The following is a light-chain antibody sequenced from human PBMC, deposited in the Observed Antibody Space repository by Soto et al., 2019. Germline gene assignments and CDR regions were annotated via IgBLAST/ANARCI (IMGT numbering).Light chain of an antibody. CDR1: SSTIGAGYD. CDR2: GNS. CDR3: QSYDSSLGGSVV. V-gene: IGLV1-40*01. Sequence: QAVLTQPLSVSGAPGQRVTISCTGSSSTIGAGYDVHWYQQITGTAPKLLIYGNSNRPSGVPDRFSGSKSGTSASLAITGLQAEDEADYYCQSYDSSLGGSVVFGGGTKLTVL. J-gene: IGLJ2*01.